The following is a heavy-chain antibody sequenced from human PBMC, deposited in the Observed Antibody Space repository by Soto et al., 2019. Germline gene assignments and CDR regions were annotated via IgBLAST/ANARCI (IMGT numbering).Heavy chain of an antibody. D-gene: IGHD3-22*01. CDR1: GFTFSSYG. Sequence: GGSLRLSCAASGFTFSSYGMHWVRQAPGKGLEWVAVISYDGSNKYYADSVRGRFTISRDNSKNTLYLQMNSLRAEDTAVYYCAKDLHYYDSSGYYWGQGT. V-gene: IGHV3-30*18. CDR2: ISYDGSNK. J-gene: IGHJ4*02. CDR3: AKDLHYYDSSGYY.